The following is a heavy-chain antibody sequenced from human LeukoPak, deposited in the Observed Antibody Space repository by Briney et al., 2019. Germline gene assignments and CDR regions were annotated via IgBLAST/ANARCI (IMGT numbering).Heavy chain of an antibody. D-gene: IGHD4-17*01. CDR2: ITASGPTT. CDR3: AKDADDYVSYFDY. V-gene: IGHV3-23*01. J-gene: IGHJ4*02. CDR1: GFTLTTYA. Sequence: GGSLRLSCAASGFTLTTYAMTWVHQAPGKGLEWVSGITASGPTTYYADSVKGRFTFSRDNSKNTLYPQMNSLRAEDTAVYYCAKDADDYVSYFDYWGQGTLVTVSS.